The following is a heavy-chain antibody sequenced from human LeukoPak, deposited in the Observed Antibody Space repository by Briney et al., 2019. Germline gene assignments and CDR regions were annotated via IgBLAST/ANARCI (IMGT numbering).Heavy chain of an antibody. J-gene: IGHJ4*02. CDR1: GFTFSSYA. D-gene: IGHD6-19*01. CDR2: ISYDGSNK. CDR3: ARNVYDLRGQWLVPGFDY. Sequence: PGGSLRLSCAASGFTFSSYAMHWVRQAPGKGLEWVAVISYDGSNKYYADSVKGRFTVSRDDAKSSLYLQMSSLRAEDTAVYYCARNVYDLRGQWLVPGFDYWGQGTLVTVSS. V-gene: IGHV3-30*04.